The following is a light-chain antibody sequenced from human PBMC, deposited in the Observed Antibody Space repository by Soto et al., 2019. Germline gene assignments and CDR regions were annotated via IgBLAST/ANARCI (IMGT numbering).Light chain of an antibody. V-gene: IGLV1-44*01. Sequence: QSVLTQPPSASGTPGQRVTISCSGSSSNIGSHTVHWYQQLPGTSPKLLIYNNNERPSGVPDRFSGSKSVASASLAISGLQAEDESDYYCAAWDDSGVVFGGGTKLTVL. CDR2: NNN. J-gene: IGLJ2*01. CDR1: SSNIGSHT. CDR3: AAWDDSGVV.